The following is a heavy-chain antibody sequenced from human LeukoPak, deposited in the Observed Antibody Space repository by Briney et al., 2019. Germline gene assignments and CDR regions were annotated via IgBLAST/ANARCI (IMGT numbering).Heavy chain of an antibody. CDR2: IRSKANSYAT. D-gene: IGHD3-16*02. Sequence: GGSLRLSCAASGFTFSGSAMHWVRQASGKGLEWVGRIRSKANSYATAYAASVKGRFTISRDDSKNTAYLQMNSLKTEDTAVYYCTTETLRLGELSFQIDYWGQGTLVTVSS. CDR1: GFTFSGSA. CDR3: TTETLRLGELSFQIDY. J-gene: IGHJ4*02. V-gene: IGHV3-73*01.